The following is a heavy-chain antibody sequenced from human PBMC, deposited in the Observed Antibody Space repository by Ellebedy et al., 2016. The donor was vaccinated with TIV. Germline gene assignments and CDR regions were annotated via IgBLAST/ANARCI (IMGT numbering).Heavy chain of an antibody. J-gene: IGHJ3*02. CDR3: AKISPTHRGAFDI. V-gene: IGHV3-11*01. Sequence: GESLKISXAASGFTFSDYYMSWIRQAPGKGLEWISYITSSGVTTYYADSVKGRFTISRDNSKNTLFLQMNSLRGDDTARYYCAKISPTHRGAFDIWGQGTMVTVSS. D-gene: IGHD3-3*02. CDR1: GFTFSDYY. CDR2: ITSSGVTT.